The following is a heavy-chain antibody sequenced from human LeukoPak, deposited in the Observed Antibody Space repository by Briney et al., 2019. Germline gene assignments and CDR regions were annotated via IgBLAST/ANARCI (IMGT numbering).Heavy chain of an antibody. D-gene: IGHD6-13*01. Sequence: PGGSLRLSCAASGFTFSNYWMHWVRQVPGKGLVWISPINSDGSGTKYADSVKGRFTISRDNAKNTLYLQMNSLRAEDTAVYYCARGGYTSSWYTDDWGQGTLVTVSS. CDR1: GFTFSNYW. J-gene: IGHJ4*02. V-gene: IGHV3-74*03. CDR3: ARGGYTSSWYTDD. CDR2: INSDGSGT.